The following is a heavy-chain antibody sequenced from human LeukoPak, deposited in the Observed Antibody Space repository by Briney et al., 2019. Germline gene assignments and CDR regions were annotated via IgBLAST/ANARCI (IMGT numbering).Heavy chain of an antibody. D-gene: IGHD5-24*01. J-gene: IGHJ4*02. CDR3: ARGLRWLPFDY. CDR1: GFTFSSYD. V-gene: IGHV3-13*04. CDR2: IGTAGDT. Sequence: GGSLRLSCAASGFTFSSYDMHWVRQATGKGLEWVSAIGTAGDTYYPGSVKGRSTISRENAKNSLYLQMNSLRAGDTAVYYCARGLRWLPFDYWGQGTLVAVSS.